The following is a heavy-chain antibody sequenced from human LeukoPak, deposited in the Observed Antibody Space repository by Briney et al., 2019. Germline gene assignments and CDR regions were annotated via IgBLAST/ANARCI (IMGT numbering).Heavy chain of an antibody. Sequence: GGSLRLSCAASGFTFSSSDMHWVRLAPGKGLECVAFIQSDGSYKHYSDSVKGRFTISRDNSKNTLYLEMNSLRVVDTGVYYCATQCSGTTCHRDYWGQGTLVTVSS. CDR3: ATQCSGTTCHRDY. V-gene: IGHV3-30*02. D-gene: IGHD2-2*01. J-gene: IGHJ4*02. CDR2: IQSDGSYK. CDR1: GFTFSSSD.